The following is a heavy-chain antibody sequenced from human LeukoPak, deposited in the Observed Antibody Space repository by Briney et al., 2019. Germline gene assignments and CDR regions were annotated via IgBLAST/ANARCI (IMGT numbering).Heavy chain of an antibody. CDR2: MYTSGST. V-gene: IGHV4-4*07. D-gene: IGHD3-10*01. CDR1: GGSISTYY. Sequence: PSETLSLTCTVSGGSISTYYWSWLRQPAGKGLEWIGRMYTSGSTKYNPSLKSRVTISVDNAKNQFSLKPTSVTAADTAVYYCARDHYGSGSYKSYFDSWGQGTRVTVSS. J-gene: IGHJ4*02. CDR3: ARDHYGSGSYKSYFDS.